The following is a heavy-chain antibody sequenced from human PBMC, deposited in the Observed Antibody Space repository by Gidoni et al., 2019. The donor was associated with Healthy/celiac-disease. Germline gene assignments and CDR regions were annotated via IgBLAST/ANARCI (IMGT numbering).Heavy chain of an antibody. CDR3: ARAKAAALSGLDY. J-gene: IGHJ4*02. CDR1: TFSSYG. Sequence: TFSSYGMHWVRQAPGKGLEWVAVIWYDGSNKYYADSVKGRFTISRDNSKNTLYLQMNSLRAEDTAVYYCARAKAAALSGLDYWGQGTLVTVSS. CDR2: IWYDGSNK. D-gene: IGHD6-13*01. V-gene: IGHV3-33*01.